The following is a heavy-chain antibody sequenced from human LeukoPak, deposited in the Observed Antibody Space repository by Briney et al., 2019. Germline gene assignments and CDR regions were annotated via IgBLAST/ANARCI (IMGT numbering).Heavy chain of an antibody. D-gene: IGHD3-9*01. V-gene: IGHV4-38-2*01. CDR3: ARHDYDILTGYRLDY. Sequence: SETLSLTCAVSGYSISSGYYWGWIRQPPGKGLEWIGSIYHSGSTYYNPSLKSRVTISVDTSKNQFSLKLSSVTAADTAVYYCARHDYDILTGYRLDYWGQGTLVTVSS. CDR2: IYHSGST. J-gene: IGHJ4*02. CDR1: GYSISSGYY.